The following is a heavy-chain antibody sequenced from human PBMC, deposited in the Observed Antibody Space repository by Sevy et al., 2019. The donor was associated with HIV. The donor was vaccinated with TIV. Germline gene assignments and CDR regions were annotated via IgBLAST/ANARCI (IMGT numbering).Heavy chain of an antibody. CDR1: GYTFTSYD. CDR2: MHPSSGNT. V-gene: IGHV1-8*01. Sequence: ASVKVSCKASGYTFTSYDINWVRQATGQGLEWMGRMHPSSGNTDYAQKFQGRVTMTRNTSISTAYMELSSLRSEDTAVYYCARGFDILTSYSFSFWGQGSLVTVSS. CDR3: ARGFDILTSYSFSF. D-gene: IGHD3-9*01. J-gene: IGHJ4*02.